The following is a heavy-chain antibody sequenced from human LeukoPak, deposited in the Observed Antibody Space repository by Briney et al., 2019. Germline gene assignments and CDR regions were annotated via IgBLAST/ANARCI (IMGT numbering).Heavy chain of an antibody. CDR2: IKQDGSEK. D-gene: IGHD6-19*01. V-gene: IGHV3-7*01. Sequence: GGSLRLSSAASGFTFSSYWMSWVRQAPGKGLEWVANIKQDGSEKYYVDSVKGRFTISRDNAKNSLYLQMNSLRAEDTAVYYCARDKIAVAGTYYYYGMDVWGQGTTVTVSS. J-gene: IGHJ6*02. CDR3: ARDKIAVAGTYYYYGMDV. CDR1: GFTFSSYW.